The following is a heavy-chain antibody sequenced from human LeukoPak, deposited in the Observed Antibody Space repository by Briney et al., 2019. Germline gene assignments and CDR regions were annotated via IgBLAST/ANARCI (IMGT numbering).Heavy chain of an antibody. J-gene: IGHJ4*02. CDR3: ARDEDYYGSGSYSFDY. CDR2: ISSSSSYI. CDR1: GFTFSSYS. D-gene: IGHD3-10*01. V-gene: IGHV3-21*01. Sequence: PGGSLRLSCAASGFTFSSYSMNWVRQAPGKGLEWVSSISSSSSYIYYADSVKGRFTISRDNAKNSLYLQMNSLRAEDTAVYYCARDEDYYGSGSYSFDYWGQGTLVTVSS.